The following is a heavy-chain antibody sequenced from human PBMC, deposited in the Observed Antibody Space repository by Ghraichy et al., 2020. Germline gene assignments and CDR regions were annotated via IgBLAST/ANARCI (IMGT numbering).Heavy chain of an antibody. CDR1: GYTFTSYG. V-gene: IGHV1-18*01. D-gene: IGHD1-1*01. Sequence: ASVKVSCKASGYTFTSYGISWVRQAPGQGLEWMGWISAYNGNTNYAQKNQGRVTMTTDTSTSTAYMELRSLRSDDTAVYYCARDVAPTGPPSHWGQGTLVTVSS. CDR3: ARDVAPTGPPSH. CDR2: ISAYNGNT. J-gene: IGHJ4*02.